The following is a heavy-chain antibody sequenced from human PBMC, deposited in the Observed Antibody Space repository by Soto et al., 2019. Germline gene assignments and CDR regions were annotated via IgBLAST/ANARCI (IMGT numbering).Heavy chain of an antibody. V-gene: IGHV4-38-2*01. Sequence: SETLSLTCDVSGYYITNSYYWGWIRQPPGSGLEWIGSVFHTGNTYYNPSLKSRASISVDTSRNQFSLKLAPVTAADTATYYCARAPGDSSWSYSWFGPWGQGILVTVSS. CDR1: GYYITNSYY. D-gene: IGHD6-13*01. J-gene: IGHJ5*02. CDR2: VFHTGNT. CDR3: ARAPGDSSWSYSWFGP.